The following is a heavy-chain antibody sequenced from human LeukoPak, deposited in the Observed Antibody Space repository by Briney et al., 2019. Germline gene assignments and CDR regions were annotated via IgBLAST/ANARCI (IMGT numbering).Heavy chain of an antibody. V-gene: IGHV4-59*08. CDR2: IYYSGST. J-gene: IGHJ4*02. CDR3: ARGAGPTD. CDR1: GGSISSYY. D-gene: IGHD6-19*01. Sequence: SETLSLTCTVSGGSISSYYWSRIRQPPGKGLEWIGYIYYSGSTNYNPSLKSRVTISVDTSKNQFSLKLSSVTAADTAVYYCARGAGPTDWGQGTLVTVSS.